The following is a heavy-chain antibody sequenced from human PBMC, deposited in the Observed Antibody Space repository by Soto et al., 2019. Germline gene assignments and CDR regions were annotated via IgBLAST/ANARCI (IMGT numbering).Heavy chain of an antibody. Sequence: SVKGSCKASGGTFSRYAISWVRQAPGQGLEWMGGIIPIFGTANYAQKFQGRVTITADESTSTAYMELSSLRSEDTAVYYCASTEYCGGDCYSSDFDYWGQGTLVTVSS. J-gene: IGHJ4*02. CDR3: ASTEYCGGDCYSSDFDY. CDR2: IIPIFGTA. CDR1: GGTFSRYA. D-gene: IGHD2-21*02. V-gene: IGHV1-69*13.